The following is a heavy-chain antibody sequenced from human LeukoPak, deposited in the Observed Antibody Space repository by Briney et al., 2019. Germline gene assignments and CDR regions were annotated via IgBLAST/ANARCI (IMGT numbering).Heavy chain of an antibody. D-gene: IGHD2-2*01. Sequence: AGGSLRLSCAASGFTFSIYAMSWVRQAPGKGLEWVSAISASGGTTYYADSVKGRFTISRDNSKNTLYLQTSSLRAEDTAVYYCAKEPREYCSSTSCPNWIGAWGQGTLVTVSS. CDR1: GFTFSIYA. J-gene: IGHJ5*02. V-gene: IGHV3-23*01. CDR2: ISASGGTT. CDR3: AKEPREYCSSTSCPNWIGA.